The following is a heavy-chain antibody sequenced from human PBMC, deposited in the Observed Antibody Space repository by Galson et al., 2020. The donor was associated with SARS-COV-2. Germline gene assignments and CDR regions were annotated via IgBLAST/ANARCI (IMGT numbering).Heavy chain of an antibody. V-gene: IGHV3-33*06. J-gene: IGHJ4*02. CDR2: RWYDGSNK. CDR3: AKDFGIGYGEHSDY. CDR1: GCTFSSYG. D-gene: IGHD4-17*01. Sequence: QLGESLKIPCAASGCTFSSYGMHWVRQAPGKGLEWVAARWYDGSNKYYADSVKGRFTISSDNSKNTLYLQMNSLRAEDTAVYYCAKDFGIGYGEHSDYWGKGNLVTVSS.